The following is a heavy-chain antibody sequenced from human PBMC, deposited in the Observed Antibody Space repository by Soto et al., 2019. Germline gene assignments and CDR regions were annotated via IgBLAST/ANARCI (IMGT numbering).Heavy chain of an antibody. V-gene: IGHV4-31*03. CDR1: GGSISSGGYY. CDR3: ARGGRGYGPLYY. D-gene: IGHD5-12*01. J-gene: IGHJ4*02. Sequence: QVQLQESGPGLVKPSQTLSLTCTVSGGSISSGGYYWSWIRQHPGKGLEWIGYIYYSGSTYYNPSLKSRVTLSLDTSKNQSSLKLSSVSAADTAVYYCARGGRGYGPLYYWGQGTLVTVAS. CDR2: IYYSGST.